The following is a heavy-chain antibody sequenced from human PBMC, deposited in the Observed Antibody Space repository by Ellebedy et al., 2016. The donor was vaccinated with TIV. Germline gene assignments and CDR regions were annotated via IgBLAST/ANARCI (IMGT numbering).Heavy chain of an antibody. CDR1: GYTFTRYF. CDR2: INPSRGST. V-gene: IGHV1-46*01. CDR3: ARDGAPLPSIGDNGNWFDP. D-gene: IGHD4-17*01. J-gene: IGHJ5*02. Sequence: ASVKVSCXSSGYTFTRYFIHWVRQAPGQGLEWMGIINPSRGSTNYAPKFQGRVTMTRDTSTRTVYLEVTSLKSEDTAVYYCARDGAPLPSIGDNGNWFDPWGQGGLITVSS.